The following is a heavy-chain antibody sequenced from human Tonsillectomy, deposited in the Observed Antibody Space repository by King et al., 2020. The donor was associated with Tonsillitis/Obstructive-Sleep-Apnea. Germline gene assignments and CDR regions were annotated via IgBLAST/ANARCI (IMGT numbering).Heavy chain of an antibody. J-gene: IGHJ6*03. CDR1: GFTFSSYS. CDR3: GRRGDSGYDAPNYYYNMDV. Sequence: VQLVESGGGLVKPGGSLRLSCAASGFTFSSYSMNWVRQAPGKGLEWVSAIRSSSSYIYYADSVKGRFTISRDNAKNSLSLQMNSLRAEDTAVYYCGRRGDSGYDAPNYYYNMDVWGKGTTVTVSS. V-gene: IGHV3-21*01. CDR2: IRSSSSYI. D-gene: IGHD5-12*01.